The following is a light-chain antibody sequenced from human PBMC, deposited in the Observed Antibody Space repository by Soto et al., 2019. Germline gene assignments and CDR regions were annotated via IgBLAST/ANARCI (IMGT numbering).Light chain of an antibody. CDR3: QNYNNWPIT. J-gene: IGKJ5*01. Sequence: EIVMTQSPASLSVSPGESVTLSCRASQSVASNLAWYQQKPGQAPRLLIYGNSTRATGVPDRFSGSGSGTDLTLTISRLQAADFAVYHCQNYNNWPITFGQGTRLEIK. CDR2: GNS. CDR1: QSVASN. V-gene: IGKV3-15*01.